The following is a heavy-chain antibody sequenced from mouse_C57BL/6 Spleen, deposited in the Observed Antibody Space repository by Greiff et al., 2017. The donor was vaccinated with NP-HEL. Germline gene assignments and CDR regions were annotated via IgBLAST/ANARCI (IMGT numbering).Heavy chain of an antibody. CDR3: TRSDDYGGFDY. Sequence: VQLQQSGAELVRPGASVTLSCKASGYTFTDYEMHWVKQTPVHGLEWIGAIDPETGGTAYNQKFKGKAILTADKSSSTAYMELRSLPSEDSAVYYCTRSDDYGGFDYWGQGTTLTVSS. V-gene: IGHV1-15*01. CDR1: GYTFTDYE. CDR2: IDPETGGT. D-gene: IGHD2-4*01. J-gene: IGHJ2*01.